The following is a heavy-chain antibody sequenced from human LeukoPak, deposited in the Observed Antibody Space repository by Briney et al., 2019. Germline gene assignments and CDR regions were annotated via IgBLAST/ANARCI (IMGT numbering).Heavy chain of an antibody. J-gene: IGHJ4*02. CDR3: ARGLSGYLYYFDY. D-gene: IGHD3-9*01. CDR1: GVSISSYY. V-gene: IGHV4-59*01. Sequence: PSETLSLTCTVSGVSISSYYWSWLRQPPGKGLEWIGYIYYSGSTNYNASLKSRVTISVDTSKNQFSLKLSSVTAADTAVYYCARGLSGYLYYFDYWGQGALVTVSS. CDR2: IYYSGST.